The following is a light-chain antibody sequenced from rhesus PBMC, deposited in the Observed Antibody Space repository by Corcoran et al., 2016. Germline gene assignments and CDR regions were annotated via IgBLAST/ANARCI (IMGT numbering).Light chain of an antibody. Sequence: DIQMTQSPSSLSASVGDTVTITCRASQGIRNYLAWYQQKPGKAPKPLIYYASNLENGVPSRFSGSGSGADCTLTISSLQPEDFATYYCQQYSDYTWTFGQGTKVDFK. V-gene: IGKV1S14*01. J-gene: IGKJ1*01. CDR3: QQYSDYTWT. CDR1: QGIRNY. CDR2: YAS.